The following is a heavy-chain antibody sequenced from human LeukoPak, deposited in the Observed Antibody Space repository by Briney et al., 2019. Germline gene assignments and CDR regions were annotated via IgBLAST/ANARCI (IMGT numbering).Heavy chain of an antibody. J-gene: IGHJ4*02. D-gene: IGHD6-25*01. Sequence: PSETLSLTCTVSGGSISSYYWSWIRQPPGKGLEWIGYIYCSGSTSYNPSLKSRVTISVDTSKNQFSLKLTSVTAADTAVYYGARGRLPIDYCGQGALVTVSS. CDR2: IYCSGST. CDR3: ARGRLPIDY. CDR1: GGSISSYY. V-gene: IGHV4-59*08.